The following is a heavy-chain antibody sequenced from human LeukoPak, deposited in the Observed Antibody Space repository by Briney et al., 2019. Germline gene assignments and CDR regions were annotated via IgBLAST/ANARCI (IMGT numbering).Heavy chain of an antibody. CDR1: GFTFSTYL. CDR3: VRADSTSSFDH. D-gene: IGHD2-2*01. V-gene: IGHV3-74*01. J-gene: IGHJ4*02. CDR2: INSDGSSA. Sequence: PGGSLRLSCTASGFTFSTYLMHWVRQAPGRGLVWVSRINSDGSSASYADSVKGRFTISRDNAKNTLYLQMNSLRAEDTALYYCVRADSTSSFDHWGQGTLVTVSS.